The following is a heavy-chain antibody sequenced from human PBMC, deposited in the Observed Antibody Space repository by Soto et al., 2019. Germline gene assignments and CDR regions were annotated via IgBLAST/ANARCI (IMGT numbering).Heavy chain of an antibody. D-gene: IGHD7-27*01. CDR2: IWYDGSNK. CDR1: GFTFSSYG. V-gene: IGHV3-33*01. Sequence: QVQLVESGGGVVQPGRSLRLSCAASGFTFSSYGMHWVRQAPGKGLEWVAVIWYDGSNKYYADSVKGRFTISRDNSKNMLYLQMNSLRAEDTAVYYCARDDADPPAWGTFDYWGQGTLVTVSS. CDR3: ARDDADPPAWGTFDY. J-gene: IGHJ4*02.